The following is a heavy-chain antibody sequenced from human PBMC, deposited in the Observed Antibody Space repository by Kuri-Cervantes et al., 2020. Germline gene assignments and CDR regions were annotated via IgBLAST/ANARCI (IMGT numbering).Heavy chain of an antibody. CDR1: GFTFSSYW. V-gene: IGHV3-7*05. Sequence: GESLKISCAASGFTFSSYWMSWVRQAPGKGLEWVANIKQDGSEKYYVDSVKGRFTISRDNAKNSLYLQMNSLRAEDTALYYCAKGLYYYDSSGRNFAFDYWGQGSLVTVSS. CDR3: AKGLYYYDSSGRNFAFDY. D-gene: IGHD3-22*01. CDR2: IKQDGSEK. J-gene: IGHJ4*02.